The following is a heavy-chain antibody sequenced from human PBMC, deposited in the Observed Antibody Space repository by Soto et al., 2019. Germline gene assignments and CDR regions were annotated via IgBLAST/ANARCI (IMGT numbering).Heavy chain of an antibody. CDR1: GGSFSGYY. Sequence: QVQLQQWGAGLLKPSETLSLTCAVYGGSFSGYYWSWIRQPPGKGLEWIGEINHSGSTNYNPALKSRVTISVDTPKNQFSLKLSSVTAADTAVYYCAYGDYGVDYWGQGTLVTVSS. D-gene: IGHD4-17*01. CDR2: INHSGST. J-gene: IGHJ4*02. V-gene: IGHV4-34*01. CDR3: AYGDYGVDY.